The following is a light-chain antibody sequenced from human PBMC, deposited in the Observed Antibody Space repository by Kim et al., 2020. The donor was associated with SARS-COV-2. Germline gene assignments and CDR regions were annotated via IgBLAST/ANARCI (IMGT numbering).Light chain of an antibody. Sequence: VSPGERTTPSCRASQTIDNNLAWFQQKPGQAPRLFIYGASTRAPGIPARFSGSGSGTEFTLTISSLEPEDFAVYYCQQRSNWPLTFGGGTKVDIK. CDR3: QQRSNWPLT. V-gene: IGKV3-11*01. CDR2: GAS. CDR1: QTIDNN. J-gene: IGKJ4*01.